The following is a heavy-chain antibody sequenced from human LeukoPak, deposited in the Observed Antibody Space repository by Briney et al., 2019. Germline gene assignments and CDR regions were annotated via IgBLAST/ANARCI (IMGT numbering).Heavy chain of an antibody. Sequence: SQTLSLTCAISGERVSSINGAWNWIRQSPSRGLEWLGRTYYRSKWYNDYAVSMNGRITITPDTSKNQFSLQLNSVTPDDTAVYYCARDVGTSGWHTFDYWGQGTLVTVSS. D-gene: IGHD6-19*01. CDR1: GERVSSINGA. CDR3: ARDVGTSGWHTFDY. CDR2: TYYRSKWYN. V-gene: IGHV6-1*01. J-gene: IGHJ4*02.